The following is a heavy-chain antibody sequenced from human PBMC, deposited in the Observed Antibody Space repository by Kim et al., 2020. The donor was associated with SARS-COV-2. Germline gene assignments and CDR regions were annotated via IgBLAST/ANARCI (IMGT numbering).Heavy chain of an antibody. CDR3: AKARGYTAMVGGYFDY. CDR2: ISWDGGST. V-gene: IGHV3-43D*03. CDR1: GFTFDDYA. J-gene: IGHJ4*02. D-gene: IGHD5-18*01. Sequence: GGSLRLSCAASGFTFDDYAMHWVRQAPGKGLEWVSLISWDGGSTYYADSVKGRFTISRDNSKNSLYLQMNSLRAEDTALYYCAKARGYTAMVGGYFDYWGQGTLVTVSS.